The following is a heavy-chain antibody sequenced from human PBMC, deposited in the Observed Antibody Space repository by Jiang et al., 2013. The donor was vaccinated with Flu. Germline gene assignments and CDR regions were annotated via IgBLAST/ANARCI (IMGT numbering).Heavy chain of an antibody. Sequence: GSGLVKPSETLSLTCIVSGDSVTSSTSYWGWIRQPPGKGLEWIGIMHYSGSSFYNPSLKSRVTISVNTSKNQFSLKLNSATAADTAIFYXARWNDVGDRFDVWGQGTLVSVSS. D-gene: IGHD1-1*01. V-gene: IGHV4-39*01. CDR2: MHYSGSS. CDR3: ARWNDVGDRFDV. J-gene: IGHJ3*01. CDR1: GDSVTSSTSY.